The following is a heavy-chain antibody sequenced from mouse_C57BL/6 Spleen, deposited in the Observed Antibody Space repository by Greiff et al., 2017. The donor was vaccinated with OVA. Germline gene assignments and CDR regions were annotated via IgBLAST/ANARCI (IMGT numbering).Heavy chain of an antibody. J-gene: IGHJ3*01. Sequence: QVQLQQPGAELVKPGASVKMSCKASGYTFTSYWITWVKQRPGQGLEWIGDIYPGSGSTNYNEKFKSKATLTVDTSSSTAYMQLSSLTSEDSAVYYGARGGDYYGSSYGCAYWGQGTLGTVSA. CDR3: ARGGDYYGSSYGCAY. CDR2: IYPGSGST. D-gene: IGHD1-1*01. CDR1: GYTFTSYW. V-gene: IGHV1-55*01.